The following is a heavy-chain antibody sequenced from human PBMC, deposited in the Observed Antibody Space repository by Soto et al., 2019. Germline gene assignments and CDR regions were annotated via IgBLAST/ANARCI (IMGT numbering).Heavy chain of an antibody. V-gene: IGHV4-61*01. CDR3: ARGRSDSAGSSFGRRMDV. CDR2: TFVTGAT. J-gene: IGHJ6*02. Sequence: QVQLQESGPGLVKSSETLSLICFVSGEALGSGQSYWNWIRQAPGKGLEWIGHTFVTGATKYSASIKSRVTMSVDTSKSLISLTLTSVTAADSAKYFCARGRSDSAGSSFGRRMDVWGQGTTVTVSS. CDR1: GEALGSGQSY. D-gene: IGHD3-3*01.